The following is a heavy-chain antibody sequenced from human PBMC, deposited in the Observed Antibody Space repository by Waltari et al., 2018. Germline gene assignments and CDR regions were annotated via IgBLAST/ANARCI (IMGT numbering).Heavy chain of an antibody. CDR2: IKQDGSEK. Sequence: EVQLVESGGGLVQPGGSLRLSCAASGFTFSSHWLSWVRQAPGKGLEWVANIKQDGSEKYYVDSVKGRFTISRDNAKNSLYLQMNSLRAEDTAVYYCARDGGRSSWFYYYMDVWGKGTTVTISS. CDR1: GFTFSSHW. V-gene: IGHV3-7*01. CDR3: ARDGGRSSWFYYYMDV. D-gene: IGHD6-13*01. J-gene: IGHJ6*03.